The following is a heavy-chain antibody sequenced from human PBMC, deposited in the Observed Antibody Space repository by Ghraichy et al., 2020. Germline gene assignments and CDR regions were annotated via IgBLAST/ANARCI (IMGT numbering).Heavy chain of an antibody. D-gene: IGHD1-26*01. V-gene: IGHV3-7*03. CDR1: GFSFSSYW. CDR2: IKQDGSEK. J-gene: IGHJ5*01. CDR3: ATTEVGPIDWFDS. Sequence: GGSLRLSCVASGFSFSSYWMSWVRQAPGKGLEWVANIKQDGSEKYYVDSVKGRFTISRDNIKNSLYLQMNSLRAEDTAVYYCATTEVGPIDWFDSWGQGTLVTVSS.